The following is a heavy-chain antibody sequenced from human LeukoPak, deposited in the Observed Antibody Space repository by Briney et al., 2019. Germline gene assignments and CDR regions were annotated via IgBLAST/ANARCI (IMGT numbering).Heavy chain of an antibody. CDR3: AKVVPITMIVAADY. V-gene: IGHV3-30*18. Sequence: GGSLRLSCAASGFTFSSYGMHWVRQAPGKGLEWVAVISYDGSNKYYADSVKGRFTISRDNSKNTLYLQMNSLRAEDTAVYYCAKVVPITMIVAADYWGQGTLVTVSS. CDR2: ISYDGSNK. J-gene: IGHJ4*02. CDR1: GFTFSSYG. D-gene: IGHD3-22*01.